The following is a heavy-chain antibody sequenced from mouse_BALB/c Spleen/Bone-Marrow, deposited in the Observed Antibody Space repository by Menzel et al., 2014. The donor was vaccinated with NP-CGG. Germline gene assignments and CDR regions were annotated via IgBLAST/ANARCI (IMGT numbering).Heavy chain of an antibody. CDR2: IDPENGNT. CDR3: ARGDGYAMDY. V-gene: IGHV14-1*02. CDR1: GFNIKDYY. Sequence: VQLQQSGAEIVRPGALVKLSCKASGFNIKDYYMQWVKQRPEQGLEWIGWIDPENGNTTYDPKFQGKASITADTSSNTAYLQLSSLTSEDTAVYYCARGDGYAMDYWGQGTSVTVSS. J-gene: IGHJ4*01.